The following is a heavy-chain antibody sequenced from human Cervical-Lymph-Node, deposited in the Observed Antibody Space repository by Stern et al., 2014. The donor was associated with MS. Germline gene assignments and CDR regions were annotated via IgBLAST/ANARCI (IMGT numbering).Heavy chain of an antibody. CDR1: GASISSGTSY. CDR2: LHASGAT. J-gene: IGHJ4*02. V-gene: IGHV4-61*02. D-gene: IGHD1-26*01. CDR3: ARGHWELLGNNYFDS. Sequence: QLQLQESGPGLVKPSQTLSLTCTVSGASISSGTSYWSWIRPPAGGGLEWIGRLHASGATYYNPSLKSRVTISGDTSKNQFSLNLTSVTAADTAVYYCARGHWELLGNNYFDSWGQGTLVTVSS.